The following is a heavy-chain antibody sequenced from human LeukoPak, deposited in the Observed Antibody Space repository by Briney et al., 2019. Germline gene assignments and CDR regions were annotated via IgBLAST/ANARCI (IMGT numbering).Heavy chain of an antibody. CDR2: INHSGST. Sequence: PSETLSLTCAVYGGSFSGFYWSWIRQPPGKGLEWIGEINHSGSTNYSPSLKSRVTMSVDTSKNQFSLKLSSVTAADTAVYCCARRYAYYYGSGSPIPRYYYYYYMDVWGKGTTVTISS. CDR3: ARRYAYYYGSGSPIPRYYYYYYMDV. CDR1: GGSFSGFY. V-gene: IGHV4-34*01. J-gene: IGHJ6*03. D-gene: IGHD3-10*01.